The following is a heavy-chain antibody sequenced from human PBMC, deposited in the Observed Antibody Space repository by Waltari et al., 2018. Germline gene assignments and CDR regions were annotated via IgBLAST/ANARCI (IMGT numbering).Heavy chain of an antibody. Sequence: QVQLQESGPGLVKPSETLSLTCTVSGGSISSYYWSWIRQPPGKGLEWIGYIYYSGSTNYTPSLKSRVTISVDTSKNQFSLKLSSVTAAYTAVYYCARSDCSSTSCYYFDYWGQGTLVTVSS. D-gene: IGHD2-2*01. CDR3: ARSDCSSTSCYYFDY. V-gene: IGHV4-59*01. J-gene: IGHJ4*02. CDR2: IYYSGST. CDR1: GGSISSYY.